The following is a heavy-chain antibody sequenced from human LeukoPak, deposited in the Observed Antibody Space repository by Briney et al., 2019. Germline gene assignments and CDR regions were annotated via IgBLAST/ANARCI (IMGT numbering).Heavy chain of an antibody. V-gene: IGHV3-30*18. D-gene: IGHD6-13*01. Sequence: PGRSLRLSCAASGFTFSNYGMRWVRQAPGKGLEWVALISYDGSNKYFADSVKGRFTISRDNSKNTLYLQMHSLRAEDTAVYYCAKDNVAAAGRYFDYWGQGTLVTVSS. CDR3: AKDNVAAAGRYFDY. J-gene: IGHJ4*02. CDR1: GFTFSNYG. CDR2: ISYDGSNK.